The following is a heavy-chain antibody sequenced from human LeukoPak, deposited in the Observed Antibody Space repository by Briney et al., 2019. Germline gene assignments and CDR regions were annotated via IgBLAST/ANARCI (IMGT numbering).Heavy chain of an antibody. CDR3: ARRRRITMVRGVIITREF. CDR1: GGSISSSSYY. CDR2: IYYSGST. V-gene: IGHV4-39*01. D-gene: IGHD3-10*01. Sequence: PSETLSLTCTVSGGSISSSSYYRGWIRQPPGKGLEWLGSIYYSGSTYYNPSLKSRVTISVDTSKNQFSLKLSSVTAADTAVYYCARRRRITMVRGVIITREFWGQGTLVTVSS. J-gene: IGHJ4*02.